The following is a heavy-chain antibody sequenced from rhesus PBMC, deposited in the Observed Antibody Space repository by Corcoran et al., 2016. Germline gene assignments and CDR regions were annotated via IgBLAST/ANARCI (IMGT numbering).Heavy chain of an antibody. Sequence: QVQLQESGPGLVKPSETLSLTCAVSGGSISSSNWWSWIRQSPGKGLEWIGYIYGGSGSTSYNPSLTSRVTISTSTSKNQFSLKLSLVTAADPGVYYFARLGGEIYCSSTYCSFDYWGQGVLVTVSS. CDR2: IYGGSGST. CDR1: GGSISSSNW. CDR3: ARLGGEIYCSSTYCSFDY. V-gene: IGHV4S7*01. J-gene: IGHJ4*01. D-gene: IGHD2-15*01.